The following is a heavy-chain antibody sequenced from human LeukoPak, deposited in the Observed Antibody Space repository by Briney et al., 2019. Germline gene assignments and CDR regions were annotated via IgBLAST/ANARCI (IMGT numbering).Heavy chain of an antibody. CDR3: ARDDDDYSNSGPLDY. CDR1: GFIFSRYS. V-gene: IGHV3-48*01. Sequence: GGSLRLSCAASGFIFSRYSMNWVRQAPGKGLEWLSYISSGSRTIYYADSVKGRFTISRDNARNSLYLQMNSLRAEDTAVYYCARDDDDYSNSGPLDYWGQGTLVTVSS. CDR2: ISSGSRTI. J-gene: IGHJ4*02. D-gene: IGHD4-11*01.